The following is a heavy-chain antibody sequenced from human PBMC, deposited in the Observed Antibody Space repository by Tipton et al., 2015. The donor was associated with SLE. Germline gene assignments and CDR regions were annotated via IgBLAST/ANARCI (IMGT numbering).Heavy chain of an antibody. V-gene: IGHV3-48*03. D-gene: IGHD5-24*01. J-gene: IGHJ5*02. CDR2: ISSSGSTI. Sequence: SLRLSCAASGFTFSSYEMNWIRQAPGKGLEWVSYISSSGSTIYHADSVKGRFTISRDNAKNSLYLQMNSLRAEDTAVYYCASAPDGLFDPWGQGTLVTVSS. CDR1: GFTFSSYE. CDR3: ASAPDGLFDP.